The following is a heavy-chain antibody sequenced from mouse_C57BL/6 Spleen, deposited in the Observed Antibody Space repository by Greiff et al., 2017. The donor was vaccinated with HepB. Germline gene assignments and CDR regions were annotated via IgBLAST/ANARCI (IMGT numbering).Heavy chain of an antibody. V-gene: IGHV10-3*01. CDR2: IRSKSSNYAT. CDR3: VRQWDYYGSSLYYFDY. J-gene: IGHJ2*01. CDR1: GFTFNTYA. D-gene: IGHD1-1*01. Sequence: EVQRVESGGGLVQPKGSLKLSCAASGFTFNTYAMHWVRQAPGKGLEWVARIRSKSSNYATYYADSVKDRFTISRDDSQSMLYLQMNNLKTEDTAMYYCVRQWDYYGSSLYYFDYWGQGTTLTVSS.